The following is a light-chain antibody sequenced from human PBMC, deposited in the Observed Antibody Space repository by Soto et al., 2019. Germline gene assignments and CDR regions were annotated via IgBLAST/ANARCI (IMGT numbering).Light chain of an antibody. J-gene: IGKJ4*01. CDR2: DAS. CDR1: QSVSSY. CDR3: QQRSNWPPLT. V-gene: IGKV3-11*01. Sequence: EIVLTQSPATLSLSPGERATLSCRASQSVSSYLAWYQQKPGQAPRLLIYDASNRATGIPARFSGSGSGTDFNLTISSLEPEDFAVYYWQQRSNWPPLTFGGGTKVEIK.